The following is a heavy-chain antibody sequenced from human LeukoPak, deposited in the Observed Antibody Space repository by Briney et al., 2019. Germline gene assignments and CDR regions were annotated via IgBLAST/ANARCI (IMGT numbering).Heavy chain of an antibody. V-gene: IGHV4-34*01. CDR1: GGSFSGYY. CDR3: ARGLPFRASHQCFQH. J-gene: IGHJ1*01. Sequence: SETLSLTCAVYGGSFSGYYWSWIRQPPGKGLEWIGEINHSGSTNYNPSLKSRVTISVDTSKNQFSLKLSSVTAADTAVYYCARGLPFRASHQCFQHWGQGTLVTVSS. CDR2: INHSGST.